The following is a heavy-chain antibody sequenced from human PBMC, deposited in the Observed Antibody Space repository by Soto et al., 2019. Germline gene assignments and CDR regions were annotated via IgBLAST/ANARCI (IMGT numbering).Heavy chain of an antibody. CDR1: GGSLNNYY. J-gene: IGHJ4*01. V-gene: IGHV4-34*01. Sequence: QVQLQQWGAGLLKPSQTLSLTCAVYGGSLNNYYWSWIRQPPGKGLEWIGEINHSGRTNYNPSLKSXXALFLDTSKNQFSLSLMSVTAADTAVYYCARGGATPMIMAYWGQGNLVTVSS. CDR2: INHSGRT. D-gene: IGHD5-18*01. CDR3: ARGGATPMIMAY.